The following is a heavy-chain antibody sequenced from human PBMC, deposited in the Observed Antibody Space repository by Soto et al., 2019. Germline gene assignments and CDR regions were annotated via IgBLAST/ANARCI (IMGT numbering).Heavy chain of an antibody. CDR2: ISHDGGT. CDR3: ARGQLVWYGDLTPYHRDMDV. J-gene: IGHJ6*02. D-gene: IGHD3-10*01. Sequence: QVQLQQWGAGLLRPSETLSLTCAFYGGSFDDFYWSWVRQSPGKGLEWVGEISHDGGTNYSPSLASRVSISLDTSNNQFSLHLRSVTAADTGLYYCARGQLVWYGDLTPYHRDMDVWGQGTTVTVSS. CDR1: GGSFDDFY. V-gene: IGHV4-34*02.